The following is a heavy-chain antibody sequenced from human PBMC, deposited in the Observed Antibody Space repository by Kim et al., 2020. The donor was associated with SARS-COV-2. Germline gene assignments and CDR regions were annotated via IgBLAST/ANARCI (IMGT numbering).Heavy chain of an antibody. D-gene: IGHD3-22*01. CDR3: ARTADSSDRVPLEY. CDR1: GYIFTSYG. V-gene: IGHV1-18*01. Sequence: ASVKVSCKASGYIFTSYGITWVRQAPGQGLEWMGWISDYNQNTHYAEKFRGRVTMATDPSTTTAFLELRTLTSDDTAMYYCARTADSSDRVPLEYWGRGT. J-gene: IGHJ4*02. CDR2: ISDYNQNT.